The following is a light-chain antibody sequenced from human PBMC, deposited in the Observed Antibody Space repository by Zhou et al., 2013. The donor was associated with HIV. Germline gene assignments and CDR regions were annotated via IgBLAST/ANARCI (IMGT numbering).Light chain of an antibody. Sequence: QMSQSPSSLRASVGDRVTITCRASQGIGNDVNWYQQKPGKAPKLLIYAASSLQSGVPSRFTGSGSGTNFTLTINSLQPEDFATYYCQQFKSYPLTFGGGTKVEIK. CDR1: QGIGND. J-gene: IGKJ4*01. CDR3: QQFKSYPLT. CDR2: AAS. V-gene: IGKV1-17*01.